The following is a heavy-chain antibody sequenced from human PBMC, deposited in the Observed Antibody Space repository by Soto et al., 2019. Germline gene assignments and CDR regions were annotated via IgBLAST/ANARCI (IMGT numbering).Heavy chain of an antibody. J-gene: IGHJ4*02. D-gene: IGHD5-12*01. CDR1: GGSFSGHY. CDR3: ASSRWLQPFDY. CDR2: INHSGST. Sequence: PSETLSLTCAVYGGSFSGHYWSWIRQPPGKGLEWIGEINHSGSTNYNPSLKSRVTISVDTSKNQFSLKLSSVTAADTAVYYCASSRWLQPFDYWGQGTLVTVSS. V-gene: IGHV4-34*01.